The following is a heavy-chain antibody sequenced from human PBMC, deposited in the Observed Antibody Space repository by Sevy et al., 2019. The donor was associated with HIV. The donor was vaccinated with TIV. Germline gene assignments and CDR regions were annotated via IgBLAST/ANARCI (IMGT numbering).Heavy chain of an antibody. CDR2: LSFGCGEL. V-gene: IGHV3-23*01. CDR1: GFTFSKYS. J-gene: IGHJ4*02. Sequence: GGSLRLPCAASGFTFSKYSMSWVRQPPGKGLEWVSTLSFGCGELNYADSVKGRYTISRDNSKSSVYLQMNNLRPEDTAVYYCAREGCTKPHDYWGQGTLVTVSS. CDR3: AREGCTKPHDY. D-gene: IGHD2-8*01.